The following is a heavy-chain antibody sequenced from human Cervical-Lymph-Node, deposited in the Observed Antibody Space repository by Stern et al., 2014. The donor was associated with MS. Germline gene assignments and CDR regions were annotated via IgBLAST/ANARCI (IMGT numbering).Heavy chain of an antibody. Sequence: EVQLVESGGGLVRPGRSLRLSCAASGFTFSDYSMNWVRHAPGKGPVYVSSISSNRTYTSHADSVKGRFTVSRDNAKNSLFLQMNSLRAEDTAVYYCARRGGIYYLDFWGPGTLVTVSS. CDR3: ARRGGIYYLDF. CDR1: GFTFSDYS. V-gene: IGHV3-21*01. J-gene: IGHJ4*02. CDR2: ISSNRTYT. D-gene: IGHD3-16*01.